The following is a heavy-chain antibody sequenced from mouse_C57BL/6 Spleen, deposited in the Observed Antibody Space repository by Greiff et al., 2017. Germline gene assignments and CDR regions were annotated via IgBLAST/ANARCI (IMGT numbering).Heavy chain of an antibody. D-gene: IGHD2-4*01. CDR3: AKKDDYALYAMDY. Sequence: VQLQESGPGLVQPSQSLSITCTVSGFSLTSYGVHWVRQPPGKGLEWLGVIWSGGSTDYNAAFISRLSISKDNSKSQVFFKMNSLQADDTAIYYCAKKDDYALYAMDYWGQGTSVTVSS. CDR2: IWSGGST. V-gene: IGHV2-4*01. CDR1: GFSLTSYG. J-gene: IGHJ4*01.